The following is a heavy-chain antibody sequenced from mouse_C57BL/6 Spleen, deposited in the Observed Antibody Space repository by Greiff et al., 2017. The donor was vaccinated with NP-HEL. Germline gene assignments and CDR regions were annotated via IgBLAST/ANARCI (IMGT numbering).Heavy chain of an antibody. J-gene: IGHJ2*01. CDR1: GFTFSSYA. CDR2: ISDGGSYT. V-gene: IGHV5-4*01. D-gene: IGHD1-1*02. Sequence: EVQGVESGGGLVKPGGSLKLSCAASGFTFSSYAMSWVRQTPEKRLEWVATISDGGSYTYYPDNVKGRFTISRDNAKNNLYLQMSHLKSEDTAMYYCARVNYAPYYFDYWGQGTTLTVSS. CDR3: ARVNYAPYYFDY.